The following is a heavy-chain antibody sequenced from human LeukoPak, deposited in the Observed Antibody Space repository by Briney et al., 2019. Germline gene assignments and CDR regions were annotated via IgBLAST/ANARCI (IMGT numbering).Heavy chain of an antibody. Sequence: SETLSLTCTVSGGSISSYYWSWIRQPAGKGLEWIGRIYTSGSTNYNASLKSRVSMSVDTSKNQFSLKLSSVTAADTAVFYCARENSGSYREFDDWGQGTLVTVSS. CDR3: ARENSGSYREFDD. V-gene: IGHV4-4*07. D-gene: IGHD1-26*01. J-gene: IGHJ4*02. CDR1: GGSISSYY. CDR2: IYTSGST.